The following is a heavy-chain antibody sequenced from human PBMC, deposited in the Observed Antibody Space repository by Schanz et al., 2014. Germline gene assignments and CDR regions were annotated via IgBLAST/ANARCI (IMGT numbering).Heavy chain of an antibody. V-gene: IGHV3-48*01. CDR2: IGSSSSRI. Sequence: EVQLVESGGGLVQPGGSLRLSCATSGFTLNNAWMNWVRQAPGKGLEWISYIGSSSSRIDHADSVKGRFTISRDNSKNTLYLQLGSLSAEDTAVYFCARDNRYYLFDYWGQGALVTVSS. CDR3: ARDNRYYLFDY. CDR1: GFTLNNAW. D-gene: IGHD3-16*02. J-gene: IGHJ4*02.